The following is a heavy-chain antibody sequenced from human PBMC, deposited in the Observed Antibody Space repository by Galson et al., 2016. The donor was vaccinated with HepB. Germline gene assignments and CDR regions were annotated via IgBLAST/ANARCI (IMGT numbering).Heavy chain of an antibody. Sequence: SVKVSCKAFGGTFSSNGISWVRQAPRQGLEWMGRIVPVLGIVTYAQTVQGRVTISADKLTSTAYMELSSLTSEDTAVYYCASGRGCSAGGWFDPWGQGTLVIVSS. CDR2: IVPVLGIV. V-gene: IGHV1-69*04. D-gene: IGHD6-19*01. J-gene: IGHJ5*02. CDR1: GGTFSSNG. CDR3: ASGRGCSAGGWFDP.